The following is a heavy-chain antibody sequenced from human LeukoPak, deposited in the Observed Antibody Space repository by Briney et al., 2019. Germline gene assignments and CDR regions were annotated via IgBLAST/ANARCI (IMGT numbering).Heavy chain of an antibody. J-gene: IGHJ4*02. D-gene: IGHD2-15*01. V-gene: IGHV3-30*02. Sequence: PGGSLRLSCEASGFTFSTFGMHWVRQAPGKGLEWVAFIRYDGSNKYYADSVKGRFTISRDNSKNTLFLQMNSLRAEDTAVYYCGRGDIVPAGVDYWGQGTLVTVSS. CDR1: GFTFSTFG. CDR3: GRGDIVPAGVDY. CDR2: IRYDGSNK.